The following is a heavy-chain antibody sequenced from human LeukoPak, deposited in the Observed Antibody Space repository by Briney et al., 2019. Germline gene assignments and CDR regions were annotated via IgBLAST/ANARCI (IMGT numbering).Heavy chain of an antibody. Sequence: GGSLRLSCVVSGFDLSDYYMSWIRQAPGKGLEWISHISSSGGNIYFADSVKGRFTMSRDNARGSLYLQMNSLRADDTAIYYCARRRDYFDYWGQGTLVTVSS. CDR2: ISSSGGNI. J-gene: IGHJ4*02. CDR1: GFDLSDYY. V-gene: IGHV3-11*01. CDR3: ARRRDYFDY.